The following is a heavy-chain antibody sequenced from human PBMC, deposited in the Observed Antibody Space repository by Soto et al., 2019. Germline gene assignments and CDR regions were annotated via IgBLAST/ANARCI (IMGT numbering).Heavy chain of an antibody. V-gene: IGHV3-23*01. CDR3: ARDWNGDKYFDF. CDR1: GFTFRNYA. J-gene: IGHJ4*02. Sequence: GGSLRLSCTATGFTFRNYAMTWVRRAAGKGLEWVSAISDDNTYYADSVKGRFTISRDTSKSTVYLQMNSLRAEDTAVYYCARDWNGDKYFDFWDQGSLVTVSS. CDR2: ISDDNT. D-gene: IGHD4-17*01.